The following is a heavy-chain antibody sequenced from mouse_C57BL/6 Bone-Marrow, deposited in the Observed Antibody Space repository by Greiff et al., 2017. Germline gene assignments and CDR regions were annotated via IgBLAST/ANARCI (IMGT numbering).Heavy chain of an antibody. CDR2: IYPRDGST. J-gene: IGHJ2*01. D-gene: IGHD2-5*01. V-gene: IGHV1-85*01. CDR1: GYTFTSYD. Sequence: QLKESGPELVKPGASVKLSCKASGYTFTSYDINWVKQRPGQGLEWIGWIYPRDGSTKYNEKFKGKATLTVDTSSSTAYMELHSLTSEDSAVYFCARMTHDINYADDFDYWGQGTTLTVSA. CDR3: ARMTHDINYADDFDY.